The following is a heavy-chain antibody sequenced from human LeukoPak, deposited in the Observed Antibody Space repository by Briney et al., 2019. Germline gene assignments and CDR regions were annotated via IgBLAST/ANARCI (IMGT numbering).Heavy chain of an antibody. V-gene: IGHV4-59*12. D-gene: IGHD3-22*01. J-gene: IGHJ6*03. CDR3: ARGDYYDSSGYSLPYMDV. Sequence: PSETLSLTCTVSGGSISSYYWSWIRQPPGKGLEWIGYIYYSGSTNYNPSLKSRVTISADTSKNQFSLKLSSVTAADTAVYYCARGDYYDSSGYSLPYMDVWGKGTTVTVSS. CDR2: IYYSGST. CDR1: GGSISSYY.